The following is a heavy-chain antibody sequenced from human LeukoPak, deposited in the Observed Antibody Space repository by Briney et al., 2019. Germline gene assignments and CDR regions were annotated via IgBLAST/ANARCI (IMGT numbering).Heavy chain of an antibody. CDR1: GFTVNGYY. J-gene: IGHJ4*02. Sequence: GGSLRLSCAASGFTVNGYYMTWVRQAPGKGLEWVSVIHTGGTTYYADSVKGRFTISRDNAKTSLYLQMNSLRAEDTAVYYCARALSGITGYTYGRGIDYWGQGTLVTVSS. CDR3: ARALSGITGYTYGRGIDY. D-gene: IGHD5-18*01. V-gene: IGHV3-53*01. CDR2: IHTGGTT.